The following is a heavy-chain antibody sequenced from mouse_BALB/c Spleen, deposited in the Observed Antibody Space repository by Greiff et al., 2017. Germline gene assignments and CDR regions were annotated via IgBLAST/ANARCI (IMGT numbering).Heavy chain of an antibody. CDR2: ISSGSSTI. Sequence: EVQGVESGGGLVQPGGSRKLSCAASGFTFSSFGMHWVRQAPEKGLEWVAYISSGSSTIYYADTVKGRFTISRDNPKNTLFLQMTSLRSEDTAMYYCARRNYYGSSYGYAMDYWGQGTSVTVSS. V-gene: IGHV5-17*02. D-gene: IGHD1-1*01. CDR3: ARRNYYGSSYGYAMDY. CDR1: GFTFSSFG. J-gene: IGHJ4*01.